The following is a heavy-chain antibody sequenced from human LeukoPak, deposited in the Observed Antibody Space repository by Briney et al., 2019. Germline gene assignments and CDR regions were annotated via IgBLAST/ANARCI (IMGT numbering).Heavy chain of an antibody. Sequence: GGSLRLSCAASGFTFSNFWMHWVRQAPGKGLVWVALIYGDGSFTRYADSVKGRFTISKDNAKNTVYLQMNNLRAEDTAVYYCVSFYEAYWGRGTLVTVSS. J-gene: IGHJ4*02. CDR3: VSFYEAY. CDR1: GFTFSNFW. D-gene: IGHD2/OR15-2a*01. CDR2: IYGDGSFT. V-gene: IGHV3-74*01.